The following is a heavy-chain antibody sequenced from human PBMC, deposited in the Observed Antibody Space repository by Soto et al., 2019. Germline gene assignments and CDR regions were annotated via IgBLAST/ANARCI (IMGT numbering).Heavy chain of an antibody. CDR1: GGSISSGGYS. CDR2: IFHSGST. J-gene: IGHJ6*02. CDR3: ARGGYSSNFYYYYGMDV. V-gene: IGHV4-30-2*01. Sequence: QLQLQESGSGLVKPSQTLSLTCAVSGGSISSGGYSWSWIRQPPGKGLEWIGYIFHSGSTYYNPSLKSRVTITVDRSKNQFSLKPSSVTAADTAVYYCARGGYSSNFYYYYGMDVWGQGTTVTVFS. D-gene: IGHD5-18*01.